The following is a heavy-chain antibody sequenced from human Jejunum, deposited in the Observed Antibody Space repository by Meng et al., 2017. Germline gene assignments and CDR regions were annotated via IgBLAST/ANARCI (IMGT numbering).Heavy chain of an antibody. CDR1: GYTFTSYY. CDR2: INPSGGST. CDR3: ANNEVGATISPVVGMDV. J-gene: IGHJ6*02. Sequence: ASVKVSCKASGYTFTSYYMHWVRQAPGQGLEWMGIINPSGGSTSYAQKFQGRVTMTRDTSTSTVYMELSSLRSEDTAVYYCANNEVGATISPVVGMDVWGQGTTVTVSS. V-gene: IGHV1-46*01. D-gene: IGHD1-26*01.